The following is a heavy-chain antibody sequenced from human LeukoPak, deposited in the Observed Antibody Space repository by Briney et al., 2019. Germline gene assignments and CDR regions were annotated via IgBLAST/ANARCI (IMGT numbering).Heavy chain of an antibody. Sequence: ASVKVSCKASGGTFSSYAISWVRQAPGQRLEWMGGIIPIFGTANYAQKFQGRVTITTDESTSTAYMELSSLRSEDTAVYYCARDGGRAGTMYNWFDPWGQGTLVTVSS. J-gene: IGHJ5*02. D-gene: IGHD6-13*01. CDR3: ARDGGRAGTMYNWFDP. CDR2: IIPIFGTA. CDR1: GGTFSSYA. V-gene: IGHV1-69*05.